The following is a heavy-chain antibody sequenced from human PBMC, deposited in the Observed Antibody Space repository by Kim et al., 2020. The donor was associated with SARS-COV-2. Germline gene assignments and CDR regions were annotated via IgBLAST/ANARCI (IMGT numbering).Heavy chain of an antibody. CDR1: GFTFSDYA. D-gene: IGHD1-26*01. V-gene: IGHV3-23*01. CDR3: IKRQDSGNAHWVGGN. CDR2: INIAGGT. Sequence: GGSLRLSCAASGFTFSDYAMNWVRQTPGEGLAWVASINIAGGTDYADSVRGRFTISRDNSKNTLYLQMNSVRAEDTALYYCIKRQDSGNAHWVGGNWGQG. J-gene: IGHJ1*01.